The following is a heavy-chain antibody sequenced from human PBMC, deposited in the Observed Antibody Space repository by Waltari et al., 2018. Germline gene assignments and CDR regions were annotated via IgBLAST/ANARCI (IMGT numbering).Heavy chain of an antibody. CDR3: ASGSYGYGRD. Sequence: EVQLLESGGGLVQPGGSLRLSCAASGFTFSSYAMSWVRQAPGKGLEWVSVIYSGGSTYYADSMKGRFTISRDNSKNTMYLQMNSLRAEDTAVYYCASGSYGYGRDWGQGTLVTVSS. J-gene: IGHJ4*02. V-gene: IGHV3-23*03. CDR2: IYSGGST. CDR1: GFTFSSYA. D-gene: IGHD5-18*01.